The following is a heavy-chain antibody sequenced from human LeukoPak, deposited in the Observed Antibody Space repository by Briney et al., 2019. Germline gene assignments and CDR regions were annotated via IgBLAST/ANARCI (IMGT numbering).Heavy chain of an antibody. CDR3: ANEWLVDTAMVVDY. J-gene: IGHJ4*02. CDR1: GFTFSSYA. D-gene: IGHD5-18*01. CDR2: ISGSGGST. V-gene: IGHV3-23*01. Sequence: PWGSLIPSCPASGFTFSSYAMSWVRQAPGKGLEWVSAISGSGGSTYYADSVKGRFTISRDNSKNTLYLQMNSLGAEDTAVYYCANEWLVDTAMVVDYWGQGTLVTVSS.